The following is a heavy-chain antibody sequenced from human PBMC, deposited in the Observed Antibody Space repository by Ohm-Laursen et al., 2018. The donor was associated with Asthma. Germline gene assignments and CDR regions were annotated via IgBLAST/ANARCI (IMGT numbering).Heavy chain of an antibody. D-gene: IGHD3-3*01. V-gene: IGHV1-69*17. CDR1: GGTFSSYA. Sequence: VSSVKVSCKASGGTFSSYAINWVRQAPGQGLEWVGAIIPIFDIPNYAEKFQGRVTITADKSTSTAYMELSSLRSEDTAVYYCARGGRPVTIFGDPGRDWFDPWGQGTLVTVSS. CDR2: IIPIFDIP. CDR3: ARGGRPVTIFGDPGRDWFDP. J-gene: IGHJ5*02.